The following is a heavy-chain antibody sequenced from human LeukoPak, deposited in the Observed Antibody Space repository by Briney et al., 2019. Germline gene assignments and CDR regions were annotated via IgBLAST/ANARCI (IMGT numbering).Heavy chain of an antibody. D-gene: IGHD6-6*01. Sequence: GASVKVSCKASGYTFTSYGISWVRQAPGQGLEWMGWISAYNGNTNYAQKLQGRVTMTTDTSTSTAYMELRSLRSDDTAVYYCARDKSFWYWGWVRYSSSDLFDYWGQGTLVTVSS. J-gene: IGHJ4*02. V-gene: IGHV1-18*01. CDR2: ISAYNGNT. CDR1: GYTFTSYG. CDR3: ARDKSFWYWGWVRYSSSDLFDY.